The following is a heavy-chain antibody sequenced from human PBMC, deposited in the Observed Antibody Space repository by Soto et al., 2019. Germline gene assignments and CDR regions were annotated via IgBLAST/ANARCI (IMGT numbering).Heavy chain of an antibody. V-gene: IGHV3-53*01. Sequence: EVQLVESGGGLIQPGGSLRLSCAVSGFTVSNNYMSWVRQAPGKGLEGVSVIYSGGYTAYGDSVKGRFTISRDNSKNTHFLTMKTRGAADTAVFSCAAQPGGGGYWGQGTLVTVSS. CDR3: AAQPGGGGY. D-gene: IGHD3-10*01. CDR2: IYSGGYT. J-gene: IGHJ4*02. CDR1: GFTVSNNY.